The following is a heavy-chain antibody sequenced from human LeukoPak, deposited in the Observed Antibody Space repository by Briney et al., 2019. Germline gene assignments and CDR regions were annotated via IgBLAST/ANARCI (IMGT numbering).Heavy chain of an antibody. CDR2: IYYSGST. Sequence: SETLSLTCTVSGGSISSSSYYWGWIRQPPGKGLEWIGSIYYSGSTNYNPSLKSRVTISVDTSKNQFSLKLSSVTAADTAVYYCARKYSGYDWDWFDPWGQGTLVTVSS. J-gene: IGHJ5*02. D-gene: IGHD5-12*01. CDR3: ARKYSGYDWDWFDP. CDR1: GGSISSSSYY. V-gene: IGHV4-39*07.